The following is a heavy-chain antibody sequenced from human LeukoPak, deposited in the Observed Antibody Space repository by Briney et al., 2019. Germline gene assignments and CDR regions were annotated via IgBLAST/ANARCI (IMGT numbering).Heavy chain of an antibody. J-gene: IGHJ6*03. CDR2: LSGSGGTT. D-gene: IGHD4-17*01. V-gene: IGHV3-23*01. CDR3: AKGGSTSRVTTSRVVFGYYYYLDV. CDR1: GFTFSSHA. Sequence: GGSLRLSCAASGFTFSSHAMSWVRQAPGKGLEWGSSLSGSGGTTYHPDSVTGRFSISRDNSKNTLYLQLNSLRAEDTAVYYCAKGGSTSRVTTSRVVFGYYYYLDVWGKGTPVTVSS.